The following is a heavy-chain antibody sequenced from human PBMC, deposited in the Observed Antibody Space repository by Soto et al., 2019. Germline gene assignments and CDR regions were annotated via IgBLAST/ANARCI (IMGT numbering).Heavy chain of an antibody. D-gene: IGHD6-19*01. CDR2: ISVRSTNI. V-gene: IGHV3-11*01. Sequence: QVQLVESGGGLVEPGGSLRLSCAASGFRFTENYMSWIRQAPGKGLEWVAYISVRSTNINYADSVKGRFTISRDNAKNSLYREVNRLRAEDSAVYYCARLVSGGYYFDHWGHGTLVTVSS. CDR3: ARLVSGGYYFDH. J-gene: IGHJ4*01. CDR1: GFRFTENY.